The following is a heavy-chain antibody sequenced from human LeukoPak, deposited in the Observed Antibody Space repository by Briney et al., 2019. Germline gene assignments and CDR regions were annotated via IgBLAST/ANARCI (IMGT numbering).Heavy chain of an antibody. CDR1: GFTFSSYN. CDR3: AKNYGIAARLLGYYFDY. V-gene: IGHV3-21*04. Sequence: GGSLRLSCAASGFTFSSYNMNWVRQAPGKGLEWVSYIRNSISDIYYADSVRGRFTISRDDAKNSLYLQMNSLRAEDTAVYYCAKNYGIAARLLGYYFDYWGQGTLVTVSS. D-gene: IGHD6-6*01. J-gene: IGHJ4*02. CDR2: IRNSISDI.